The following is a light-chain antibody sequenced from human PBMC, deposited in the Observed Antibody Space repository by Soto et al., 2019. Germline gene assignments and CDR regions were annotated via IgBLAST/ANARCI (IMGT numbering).Light chain of an antibody. Sequence: QSALTQPPSASGSPGQSVTISCTGTSSDVVCYNYVSWYQQHPGKAPKLMIYEVTKRPSGVPDRFSGSKSGNTASLTVSGLQAEDEADYYCSSYGGRNNLVFGGGTKLTV. CDR2: EVT. CDR1: SSDVVCYNY. V-gene: IGLV2-8*01. CDR3: SSYGGRNNLV. J-gene: IGLJ2*01.